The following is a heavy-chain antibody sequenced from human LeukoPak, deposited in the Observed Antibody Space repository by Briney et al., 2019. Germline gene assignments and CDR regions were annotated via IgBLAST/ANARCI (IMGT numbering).Heavy chain of an antibody. D-gene: IGHD3-22*01. J-gene: IGHJ3*02. CDR1: GYTFTGYY. Sequence: ASVKVSCKASGYTFTGYYIHWVRQAPGQGLEWMGRINPNNGGTNYAQKFQGRVTMARAMSMSTAYMELSRLRSDDTAVYYCAGEDSSGYRPFDIWGQGTMVTVPS. CDR3: AGEDSSGYRPFDI. CDR2: INPNNGGT. V-gene: IGHV1-2*06.